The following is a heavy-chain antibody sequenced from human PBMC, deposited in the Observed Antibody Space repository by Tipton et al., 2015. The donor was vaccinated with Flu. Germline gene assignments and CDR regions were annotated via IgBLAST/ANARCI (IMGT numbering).Heavy chain of an antibody. J-gene: IGHJ6*03. CDR2: IYYSGST. D-gene: IGHD2-2*01. Sequence: TLSLTCTVSGGSISSYYWSWIRQPPGKGLEWIGYIYYSGSTNYNPSLKSRVTISVDTSKNQLSLKLSSVTAADTAVYYCARRSSGYCSSTSCTSFYYYYYMDVWGKGTTVTVSS. V-gene: IGHV4-59*12. CDR1: GGSISSYY. CDR3: ARRSSGYCSSTSCTSFYYYYYMDV.